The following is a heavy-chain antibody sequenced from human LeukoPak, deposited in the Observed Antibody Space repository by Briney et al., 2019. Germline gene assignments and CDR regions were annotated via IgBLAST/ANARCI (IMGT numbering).Heavy chain of an antibody. CDR3: ARDGGGDAFDI. CDR1: GGSISSGGYY. J-gene: IGHJ3*02. V-gene: IGHV4-31*03. Sequence: SETLSLTCTVSGGSISSGGYYWSWIRQHLGKGLEWIGYIYYSGSTYYNPSLKSRVTISVDTSKNQFSLKLSSVTAADPAVYYWARDGGGDAFDIWGQGTMVTVSS. D-gene: IGHD3-16*01. CDR2: IYYSGST.